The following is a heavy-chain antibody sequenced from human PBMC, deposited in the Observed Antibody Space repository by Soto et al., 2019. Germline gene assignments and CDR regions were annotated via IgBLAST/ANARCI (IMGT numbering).Heavy chain of an antibody. CDR2: ISGYNGNT. J-gene: IGHJ6*02. Sequence: ASVKVSCKASGYTFTNYGFSWVRQAPGQGLEWMGWISGYNGNTKYAEKFQGRVTMTTDTSTSTTHMELSRLRSDDTAVYYCARDYGDGTRYYYYGMDVWGQGTTVTVSS. CDR3: ARDYGDGTRYYYYGMDV. V-gene: IGHV1-18*01. D-gene: IGHD2-8*01. CDR1: GYTFTNYG.